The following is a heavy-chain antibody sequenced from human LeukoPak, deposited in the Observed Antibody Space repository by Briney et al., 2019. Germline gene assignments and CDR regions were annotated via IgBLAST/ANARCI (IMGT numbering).Heavy chain of an antibody. CDR2: IKSDGSEE. Sequence: GGSLRLPCATSGFIFSSYWMCWVRQAPGKGLEWVANIKSDGSEEYYEDSVKGRFTISRDNAKNSLYLQMNSLRVEDTAVYYCARGDLWLGHWGQGSLVTVSS. CDR1: GFIFSSYW. V-gene: IGHV3-7*01. D-gene: IGHD3-10*01. J-gene: IGHJ4*02. CDR3: ARGDLWLGH.